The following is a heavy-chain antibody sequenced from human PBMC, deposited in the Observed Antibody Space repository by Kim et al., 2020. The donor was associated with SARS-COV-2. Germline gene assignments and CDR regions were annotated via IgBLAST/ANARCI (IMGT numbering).Heavy chain of an antibody. CDR2: IKPDGSVE. J-gene: IGHJ4*01. CDR1: GFLFSSHW. CDR3: VRFGYNYAIDY. Sequence: WGSLRLSCAASGFLFSSHWLSWVRQAPGKGLEWVANIKPDGSVEQYADSLRGRITISRNNAKKSVHLQIFITSAEDAATYYCVRFGYNYAIDYWGHGTLV. D-gene: IGHD5-18*01. V-gene: IGHV3-7*01.